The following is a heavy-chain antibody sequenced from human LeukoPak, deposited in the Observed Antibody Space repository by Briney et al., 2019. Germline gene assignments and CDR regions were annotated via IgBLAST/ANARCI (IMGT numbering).Heavy chain of an antibody. Sequence: ASVKVSCKASGYTFTGYYMHWVRQAPGQGLEWMGRINPNSGGTNYAQKFQGRVTMTRDTSISTAYMELSRLRSDDTAVYYCARDIGDLDYSNYPYFDYWGQGTLVTVSS. CDR1: GYTFTGYY. J-gene: IGHJ4*02. D-gene: IGHD4-11*01. CDR2: INPNSGGT. V-gene: IGHV1-2*06. CDR3: ARDIGDLDYSNYPYFDY.